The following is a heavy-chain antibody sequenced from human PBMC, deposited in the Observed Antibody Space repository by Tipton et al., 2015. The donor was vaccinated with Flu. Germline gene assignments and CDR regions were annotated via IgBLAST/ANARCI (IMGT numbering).Heavy chain of an antibody. J-gene: IGHJ4*02. CDR3: ARDLAYYEYIWGSYRYSDY. D-gene: IGHD3-16*02. Sequence: QLVQSGGGLVKPGGSLRLSCAASGFTFSDYYMSWVRQAPGKGLEWVSVIYSGGSTYYADSGKGRFTISRDNSKNALYLQRNSLRAEDTAVYYCARDLAYYEYIWGSYRYSDYWGQGTLVTVSS. V-gene: IGHV3-53*01. CDR2: IYSGGST. CDR1: GFTFSDYY.